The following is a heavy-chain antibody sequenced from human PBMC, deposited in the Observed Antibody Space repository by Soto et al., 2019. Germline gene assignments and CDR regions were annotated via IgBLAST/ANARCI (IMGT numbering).Heavy chain of an antibody. V-gene: IGHV4-34*01. J-gene: IGHJ6*03. D-gene: IGHD6-13*01. CDR3: ARNRRPPNSSSWYPVYYYMDV. CDR2: INHSGST. Sequence: SETLSLTCAVYGGSFSGYYWSWIRQPPGKGLEWIGEINHSGSTNYNPSLKSRVTISVDTSKNQFSLKLGSVTAADTAVYYCARNRRPPNSSSWYPVYYYMDVWGKGTTVTVSS. CDR1: GGSFSGYY.